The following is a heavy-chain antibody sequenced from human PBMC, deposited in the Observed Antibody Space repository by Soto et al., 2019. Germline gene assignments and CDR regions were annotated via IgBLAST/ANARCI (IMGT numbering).Heavy chain of an antibody. D-gene: IGHD3-9*01. CDR1: GGTLSSYS. CDR2: IIPIFGTA. J-gene: IGHJ6*02. CDR3: ARDRELRYFDWTPLYYYYGMDV. Sequence: GASVEVSRKASGGTLSSYSISWVRQAPGQGLEWVGGIIPIFGTANYAQKFQGRVTITADESTSTAYMELSSLRSEDTAVYYCARDRELRYFDWTPLYYYYGMDVWGQGTTVTVSS. V-gene: IGHV1-69*13.